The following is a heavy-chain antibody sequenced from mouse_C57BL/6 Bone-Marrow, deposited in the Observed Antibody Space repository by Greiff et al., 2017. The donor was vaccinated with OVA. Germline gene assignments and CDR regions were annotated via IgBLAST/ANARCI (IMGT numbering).Heavy chain of an antibody. CDR2: IYTGDSDT. J-gene: IGHJ2*01. CDR3: ARGDD. Sequence: QVQLKQSGAELVKPGASVKLSCTASGSAFSSYWMHWVKQRPGKGLEWIGTIYTGDSDTNYNGKFKGKDTLTADKSSSTAYMQLSSLTSEDSAVYDGARGDDWGQGTTLTVSA. V-gene: IGHV1-80*01. CDR1: GSAFSSYW.